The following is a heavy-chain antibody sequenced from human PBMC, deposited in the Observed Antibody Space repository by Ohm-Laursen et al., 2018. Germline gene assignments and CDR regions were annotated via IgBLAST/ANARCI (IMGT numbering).Heavy chain of an antibody. J-gene: IGHJ4*02. CDR3: ARDAYDFWSGYNVY. CDR1: GFTVSSDY. Sequence: SLRLSCSASGFTVSSDYMSWVRQAPGKGLEWVSVIYKGGGTYYADSVKGRFTISRDNSKNTLYLQMNSLRAEDTAVYYCARDAYDFWSGYNVYWGQGTLVTVSS. V-gene: IGHV3-66*01. D-gene: IGHD3-3*01. CDR2: IYKGGGT.